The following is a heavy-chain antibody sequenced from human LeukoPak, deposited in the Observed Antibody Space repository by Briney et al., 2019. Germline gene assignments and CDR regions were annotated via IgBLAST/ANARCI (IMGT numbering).Heavy chain of an antibody. J-gene: IGHJ4*02. V-gene: IGHV1-2*02. D-gene: IGHD6-19*01. CDR3: ARVNSAQWLVGFNFDY. CDR1: GGTFTDYY. CDR2: INPNSGGT. Sequence: GASVKVSCKASGGTFTDYYIHWVRQAPGQGLEWMGWINPNSGGTNYAQKFQGRVTMTRDTSISTAYMELSRLRSDDTAVYYCARVNSAQWLVGFNFDYWGQGTLVTVSS.